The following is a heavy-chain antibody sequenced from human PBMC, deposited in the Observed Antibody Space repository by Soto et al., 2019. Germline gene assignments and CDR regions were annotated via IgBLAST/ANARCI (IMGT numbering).Heavy chain of an antibody. Sequence: QVKLVESGGGVVQPGRSLRLSCAASGFTFSNHAMHWVRQAPGKGLEWVAVIWYYGSNQYYADSVKGRFTIFRDNSRDTMYLQMNSLIVADTAVYYCARVREMLGSYYYYDMDVWGQGTTVTVSS. CDR3: ARVREMLGSYYYYDMDV. J-gene: IGHJ6*02. D-gene: IGHD2-8*01. CDR1: GFTFSNHA. CDR2: IWYYGSNQ. V-gene: IGHV3-33*01.